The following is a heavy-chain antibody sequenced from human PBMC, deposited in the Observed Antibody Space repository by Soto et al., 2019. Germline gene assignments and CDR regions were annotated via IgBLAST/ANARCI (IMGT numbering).Heavy chain of an antibody. CDR3: ARVLLGVPLDY. CDR1: GFTFSSYA. Sequence: PGGSLRLSCAASGFTFSSYAMHWVRQAPGKGLEWVAVISYDGSNKYYADSVKGRFTISRDNSKNTLYLQMNSLRAEDTAVYYCARVLLGVPLDYWGQGTLVTVSS. J-gene: IGHJ4*02. V-gene: IGHV3-30-3*01. D-gene: IGHD3-10*01. CDR2: ISYDGSNK.